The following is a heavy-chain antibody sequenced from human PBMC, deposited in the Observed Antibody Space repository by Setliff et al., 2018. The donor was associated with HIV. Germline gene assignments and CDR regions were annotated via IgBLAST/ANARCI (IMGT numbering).Heavy chain of an antibody. D-gene: IGHD3-3*01. CDR3: ARDRASVRDTIFGGAQYYYYMDV. CDR1: GFTFSNYV. J-gene: IGHJ6*03. CDR2: ISSSSSYI. V-gene: IGHV3-21*01. Sequence: GGSLRLSCAGSGFTFSNYVMNWVRLAPGKGLEWVSCISSSSSYIYYGDSVKGRFTISRDNAKNSLYLQMNSLRAEDSAVYYGARDRASVRDTIFGGAQYYYYMDVWGKGTTVTVSS.